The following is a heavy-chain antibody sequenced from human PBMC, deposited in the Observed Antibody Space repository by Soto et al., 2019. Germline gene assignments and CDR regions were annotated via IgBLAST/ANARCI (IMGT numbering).Heavy chain of an antibody. CDR1: GGSISSSSYY. CDR2: IYYSGST. CDR3: ARHVYKGEWLVLRDAFDI. J-gene: IGHJ3*02. V-gene: IGHV4-39*01. Sequence: QLQLQESGPGLVKPSETLSLTCTVSGGSISSSSYYWGWIRQPPGKGLEWIGSIYYSGSTYYNPSLKIRVTISVDTSKNQFSLKLSSVTAADTAVYYCARHVYKGEWLVLRDAFDIWGQGTMVTVSS. D-gene: IGHD6-19*01.